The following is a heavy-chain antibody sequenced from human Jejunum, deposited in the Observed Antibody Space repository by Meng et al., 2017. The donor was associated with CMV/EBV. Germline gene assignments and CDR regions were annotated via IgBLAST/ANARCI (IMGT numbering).Heavy chain of an antibody. J-gene: IGHJ4*02. CDR1: GFNLSSYA. D-gene: IGHD6-13*01. V-gene: IGHV3-30-3*01. CDR2: ISYDVSNK. Sequence: QVQLVESGGGVVQPGRSRGLSCAASGFNLSSYAMHWVRQAPGKGLEWVAVISYDVSNKDYADSVKGRFTISRDNSKNTLNLQVNSLRAEDTAVYSCARSPPISRWDYWGQGTLVTVSS. CDR3: ARSPPISRWDY.